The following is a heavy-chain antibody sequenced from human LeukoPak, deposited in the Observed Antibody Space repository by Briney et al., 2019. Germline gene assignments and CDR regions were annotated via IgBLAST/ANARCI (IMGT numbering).Heavy chain of an antibody. J-gene: IGHJ4*02. CDR3: AQREPHRY. D-gene: IGHD1-14*01. CDR2: IYTSGST. CDR1: GGSISSGSYY. Sequence: SETLSLTCTVSGGSISSGSYYWSWIRQPAGKGLEWIGRIYTSGSTNYNPSLKSRVTISVDTSKNQFSLKLSSVTAADTAVYYCAQREPHRYWGQGTLVTVSS. V-gene: IGHV4-61*02.